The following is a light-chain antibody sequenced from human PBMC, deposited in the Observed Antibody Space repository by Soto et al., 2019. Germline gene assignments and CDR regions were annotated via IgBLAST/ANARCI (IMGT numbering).Light chain of an antibody. CDR1: QSVSSNY. V-gene: IGKV3-20*01. J-gene: IGKJ5*01. CDR3: QQYGSSPIT. CDR2: GAS. Sequence: EIVLTQSPGTLSLSPGERATLSCRASQSVSSNYLVWYQQKPGQAPRLLIYGASSRATGIPDRLSGSGSGTDFTLTISRLEPEDFAVYYCQQYGSSPITFGQGTRLEIK.